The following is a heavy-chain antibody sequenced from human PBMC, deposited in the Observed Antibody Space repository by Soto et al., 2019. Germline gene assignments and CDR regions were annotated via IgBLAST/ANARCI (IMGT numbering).Heavy chain of an antibody. CDR3: AKDREGLTIFGVAYYFDY. CDR2: ISGSGGST. V-gene: IGHV3-23*01. CDR1: GFTFSSYA. D-gene: IGHD3-3*01. J-gene: IGHJ4*02. Sequence: GGSLRLSCAASGFTFSSYAMHWVRQAPGKGLEWVSVISGSGGSTYYADSVKGRFTISRDNSKNTLYLQMNSLRAEDTAVYYCAKDREGLTIFGVAYYFDYWGQGTLVTVSS.